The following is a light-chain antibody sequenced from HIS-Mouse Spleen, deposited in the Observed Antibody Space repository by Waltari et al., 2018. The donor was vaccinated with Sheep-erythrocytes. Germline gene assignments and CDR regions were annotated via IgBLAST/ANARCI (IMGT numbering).Light chain of an antibody. J-gene: IGKJ3*01. CDR2: AAS. Sequence: AIQMTQSPSSLSPSVGDRVPITCRASQGIRNDLGWYQQKPGKAPKLLIYAASSLQSGVPSRFSGSGSGTDFTLTISSLQPEDFATYYCLQDYNYPFTFGPGTKVDIK. V-gene: IGKV1-6*01. CDR1: QGIRND. CDR3: LQDYNYPFT.